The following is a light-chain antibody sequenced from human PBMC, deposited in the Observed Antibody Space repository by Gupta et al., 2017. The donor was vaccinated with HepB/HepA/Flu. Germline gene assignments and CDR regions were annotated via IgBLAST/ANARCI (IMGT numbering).Light chain of an antibody. CDR3: AAWDDSLNGPV. CDR2: GNN. Sequence: QSVLTQPPSASGTPGQRATISCSGSRSSIGSNPVNWYQQLSGTAPKLLMYGNNQRPSGVPDRFSGSKSGTSASLAISGLQSEDEADYYCAAWDDSLNGPVFGGGTKLTVL. J-gene: IGLJ3*02. V-gene: IGLV1-44*01. CDR1: RSSIGSNP.